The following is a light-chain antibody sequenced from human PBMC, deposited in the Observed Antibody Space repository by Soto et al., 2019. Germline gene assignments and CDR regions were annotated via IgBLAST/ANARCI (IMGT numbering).Light chain of an antibody. Sequence: DIQMTQSPPSLSASVGDRVTITCQASQDISNYLIWYQQKPGTAPKLLIYDAVNLEIGVPSSFSGSGSGTDFTFTISSLQPEDIATYYCQQYYSLPLTFGPGTKLDIK. CDR1: QDISNY. CDR2: DAV. V-gene: IGKV1-33*01. CDR3: QQYYSLPLT. J-gene: IGKJ3*01.